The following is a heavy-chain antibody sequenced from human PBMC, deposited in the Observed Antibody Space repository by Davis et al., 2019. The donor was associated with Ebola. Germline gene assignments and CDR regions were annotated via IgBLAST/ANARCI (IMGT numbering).Heavy chain of an antibody. CDR1: GFTFSSYW. D-gene: IGHD3-22*01. J-gene: IGHJ1*01. CDR2: IYSGGST. Sequence: GGSLRLSCAASGFTFSSYWMSWVRQAPGKGLEWVSVIYSGGSTYYADSVKGRFTISRDKSKNTLYLQMNSLGAEDTAVYYCARSAYYYDSSGYYSRGGEYFQHWGQGTLVTVSS. V-gene: IGHV3-66*01. CDR3: ARSAYYYDSSGYYSRGGEYFQH.